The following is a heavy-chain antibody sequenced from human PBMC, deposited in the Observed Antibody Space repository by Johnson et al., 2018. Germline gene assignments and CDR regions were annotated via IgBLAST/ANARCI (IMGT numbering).Heavy chain of an antibody. CDR3: AKDALNPSDFWSGTEYFQR. D-gene: IGHD3-3*01. CDR1: GFTFTDYA. J-gene: IGHJ1*01. V-gene: IGHV3-23*04. Sequence: VQLVQSGGGLVQPGGSLRLSCAASGFTFTDYAMSWVRQAPGRGLEWISAISGSGSSPYYPDSVRGRFTLSRDTSKNTLFLRVNSLKAEDTAVYYCAKDALNPSDFWSGTEYFQRWGQATLVTVSS. CDR2: ISGSGSSP.